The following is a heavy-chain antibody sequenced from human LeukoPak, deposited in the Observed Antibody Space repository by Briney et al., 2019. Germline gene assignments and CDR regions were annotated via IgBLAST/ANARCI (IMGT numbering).Heavy chain of an antibody. D-gene: IGHD3-9*01. Sequence: PGGSLRLSCAASGFTFSDYYISWIPHAPGKGLECLSYISCSGTSIYYADSVKRRFTISRDNAKDSLYLQMNSPRAEDTAVYYCARSTTHYDTLTGYSDAFDIWGQGTMVTVSS. V-gene: IGHV3-11*01. CDR2: ISCSGTSI. CDR3: ARSTTHYDTLTGYSDAFDI. J-gene: IGHJ3*02. CDR1: GFTFSDYY.